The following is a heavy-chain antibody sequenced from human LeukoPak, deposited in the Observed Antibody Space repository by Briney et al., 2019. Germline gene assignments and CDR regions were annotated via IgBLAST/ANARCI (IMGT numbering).Heavy chain of an antibody. CDR2: ISSSGSGGNT. CDR1: GVTLSSYA. V-gene: IGHV3-23*01. D-gene: IGHD5-18*01. CDR3: ARGGSDTAMAHDY. J-gene: IGHJ4*02. Sequence: PGGSLRLSCAASGVTLSSYAMSWARQAPGKGLEWVSGISSSGSGGNTYYADSVKGRFTISRDDAKNTLYLQVNSLRAEDTAVYFCARGGSDTAMAHDYWGQGTLVTVSS.